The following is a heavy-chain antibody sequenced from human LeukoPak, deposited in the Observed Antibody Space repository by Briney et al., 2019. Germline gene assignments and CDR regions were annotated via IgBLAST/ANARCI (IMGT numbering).Heavy chain of an antibody. Sequence: ASVKVSFKASGYTFTSYYMHWVRQAPGQGLEWMGIINPSGGRTSYAQKFQGRVTMTRDTSTSTVYMELRSLRSEDTAVYYCARDHEYYYGSGSYYPGGCDYWGQGALVTVSS. CDR3: ARDHEYYYGSGSYYPGGCDY. CDR1: GYTFTSYY. V-gene: IGHV1-46*01. J-gene: IGHJ4*02. D-gene: IGHD3-10*01. CDR2: INPSGGRT.